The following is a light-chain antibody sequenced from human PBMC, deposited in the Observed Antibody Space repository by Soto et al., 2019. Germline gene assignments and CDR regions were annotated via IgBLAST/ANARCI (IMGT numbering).Light chain of an antibody. CDR2: DAS. J-gene: IGKJ1*01. V-gene: IGKV3D-15*03. Sequence: TQFSGTPSLSPRDRRTLSCRASQSISDTLAWYQQQPGQAPRLLIYDASSRATGIPDRFSGSGAGTEFTLTISILQPDDFATYYCQHYNSYSEAFGQGTKVDIK. CDR3: QHYNSYSEA. CDR1: QSISDT.